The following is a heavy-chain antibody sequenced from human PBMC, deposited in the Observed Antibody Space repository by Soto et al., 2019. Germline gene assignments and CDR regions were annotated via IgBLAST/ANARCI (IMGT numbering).Heavy chain of an antibody. D-gene: IGHD6-19*01. CDR3: AREKSESGWQKYFDY. CDR2: IYPSGST. J-gene: IGHJ4*02. V-gene: IGHV4-38-2*02. Sequence: PSWTLSLTCAVSGYTISGAYYWGFIRQPPGKGLQWIGSIYPSGSTYYNPSLKSRVTISVDTSKNHFSLNLSSVTAADTAIYYCAREKSESGWQKYFDYWGQGTQVTVSS. CDR1: GYTISGAYY.